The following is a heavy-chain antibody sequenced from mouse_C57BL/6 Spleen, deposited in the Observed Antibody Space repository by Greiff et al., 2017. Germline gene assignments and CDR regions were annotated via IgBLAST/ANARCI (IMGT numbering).Heavy chain of an antibody. V-gene: IGHV5-16*01. Sequence: EVKLVESEGGLVQPGSSMKLSCTASGFTFSDYYMAWVRQVPEKGLEWVANINYDGSSTYYLDSLKSRFIISRDNAKNILYLQMSSLKSEDTATYYCARDVDSSGYGYFDYWGQGTTLTVSS. CDR3: ARDVDSSGYGYFDY. J-gene: IGHJ2*01. CDR1: GFTFSDYY. D-gene: IGHD3-2*02. CDR2: INYDGSST.